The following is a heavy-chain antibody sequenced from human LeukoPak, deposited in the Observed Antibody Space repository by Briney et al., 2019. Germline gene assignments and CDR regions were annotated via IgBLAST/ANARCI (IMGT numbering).Heavy chain of an antibody. J-gene: IGHJ4*02. Sequence: GGSLRLSCAASGFTFSNAWMSWVRQVPGKGLEWVGRIKAKTNGGTIDYAAPLKGRFTISRDDSKNTLFLDMNSLKTEDSAVYDCTTGMDCGGDCYGDYWGQGTLVTVSS. D-gene: IGHD2-21*02. CDR1: GFTFSNAW. V-gene: IGHV3-15*01. CDR3: TTGMDCGGDCYGDY. CDR2: IKAKTNGGTI.